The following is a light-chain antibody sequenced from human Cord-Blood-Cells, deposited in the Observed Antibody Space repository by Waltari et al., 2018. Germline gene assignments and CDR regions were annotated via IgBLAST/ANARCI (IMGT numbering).Light chain of an antibody. Sequence: SSELTQDPAVSVALGQTVRITCQGDSLRSYYASWYQQKPGQAPVLVIYGKNNRPSGMPDRFSGSSTGNTASLTITGDQAEDEADYYCNSRDSSGNHVVFGGGTKLTVL. V-gene: IGLV3-19*01. CDR1: SLRSYY. CDR2: GKN. J-gene: IGLJ2*01. CDR3: NSRDSSGNHVV.